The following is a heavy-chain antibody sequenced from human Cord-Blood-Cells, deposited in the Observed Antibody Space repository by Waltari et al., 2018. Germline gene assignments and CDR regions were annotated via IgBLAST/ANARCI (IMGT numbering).Heavy chain of an antibody. D-gene: IGHD3-16*01. CDR3: AREFGLNSDY. CDR2: INPNSGGT. V-gene: IGHV1-2*02. J-gene: IGHJ4*02. Sequence: HVQLVHAGAEVTNPGASVKFSGAAAGYTCTGYYMPWVRQAPGQGLEWMGWINPNSGGTNYAQKFQGRVTMTRDTSISTAYMELSRLRSDDTAVYYCAREFGLNSDYWGQGTLVTVSS. CDR1: GYTCTGYY.